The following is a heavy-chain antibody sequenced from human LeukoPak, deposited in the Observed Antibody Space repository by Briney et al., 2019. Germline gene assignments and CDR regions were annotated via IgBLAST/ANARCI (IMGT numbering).Heavy chain of an antibody. V-gene: IGHV3-11*04. CDR1: GFTFSDYY. J-gene: IGHJ3*02. CDR2: ISSSGSTI. D-gene: IGHD2-21*01. Sequence: PGGSLRLSCAASGFTFSDYYMSWIRQAPGKGLEWVSYISSSGSTIYYADSVKGRFTISRDNAKNSLYLQMNSLRAEDTAVYYCARVLCGGDCYFNLPHAFDIWGQGTMVTVSS. CDR3: ARVLCGGDCYFNLPHAFDI.